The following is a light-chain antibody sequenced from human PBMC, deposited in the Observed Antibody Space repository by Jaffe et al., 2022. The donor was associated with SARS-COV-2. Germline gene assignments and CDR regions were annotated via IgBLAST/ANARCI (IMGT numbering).Light chain of an antibody. CDR3: SSYSRSTTVI. CDR2: EVS. V-gene: IGLV2-14*01. J-gene: IGLJ2*01. Sequence: QSALTQPASVSGSPGQSITISCTGTSSDIGGYNYVSWYQQHPGKAPKLMIYEVSNRASGVPDRFSGSKSGNTASLTISGLQAEDEADYYCSSYSRSTTVIFGGGTKLTVL. CDR1: SSDIGGYNY.